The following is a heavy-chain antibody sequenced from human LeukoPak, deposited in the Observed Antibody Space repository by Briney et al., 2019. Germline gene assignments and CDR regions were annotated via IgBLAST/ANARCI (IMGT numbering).Heavy chain of an antibody. CDR1: GYTFTSYG. Sequence: VKVSCKASGYTFTSYGISWVRQAPGQGLEWMGGIIPIFGRANYAQKFQGRVTITADESTSTAYMELSSLRSEDTAVYYCAREYSERRGYWGNWFDPWGQGTLVTVSS. CDR3: AREYSERRGYWGNWFDP. J-gene: IGHJ5*02. V-gene: IGHV1-69*13. CDR2: IIPIFGRA. D-gene: IGHD2-21*02.